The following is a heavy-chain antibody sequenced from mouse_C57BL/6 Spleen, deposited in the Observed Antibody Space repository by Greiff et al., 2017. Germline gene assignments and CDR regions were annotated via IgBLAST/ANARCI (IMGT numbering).Heavy chain of an antibody. J-gene: IGHJ4*01. CDR2: ISYDGSN. CDR1: GYSITSGYY. V-gene: IGHV3-6*01. Sequence: ESGPGLVKPSQSLSLTCSVTGYSITSGYYWNWIRQFPGNKLEWMGYISYDGSNNYNPSLKNRISITRDTSKNQFFLKLNSVTTEDTATYYCAREYNAMDYWGQGTSVTVSS. CDR3: AREYNAMDY.